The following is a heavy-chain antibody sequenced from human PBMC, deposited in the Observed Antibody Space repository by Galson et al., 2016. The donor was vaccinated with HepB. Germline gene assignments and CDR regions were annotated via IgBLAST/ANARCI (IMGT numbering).Heavy chain of an antibody. D-gene: IGHD2-2*01. J-gene: IGHJ4*02. CDR2: FYYTESA. V-gene: IGHV4-31*03. Sequence: TLSPTCTVSGGSITSRGYYWSWIRHHPGKGLEWIGSFYYTESAFYNPSLESRATISRDTSQNQFSLRLSSVTAADAAVYYCARGVDTSKIGDWGQGTLVTVSS. CDR1: GGSITSRGYY. CDR3: ARGVDTSKIGD.